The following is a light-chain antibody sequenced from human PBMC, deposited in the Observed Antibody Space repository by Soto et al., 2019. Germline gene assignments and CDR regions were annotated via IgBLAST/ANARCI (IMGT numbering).Light chain of an antibody. V-gene: IGKV3-20*01. CDR3: QQYGRP. CDR2: GAS. Sequence: EIVLTQSPGTLSLSPGGRATLSCRASQSVTSDYLAWYQQKPGQAPRLLIHGASSRATGIPDRFSGSGSGTDFTLTISRLEPEDFAVYYCQQYGRPFGQGTKVEIK. CDR1: QSVTSDY. J-gene: IGKJ1*01.